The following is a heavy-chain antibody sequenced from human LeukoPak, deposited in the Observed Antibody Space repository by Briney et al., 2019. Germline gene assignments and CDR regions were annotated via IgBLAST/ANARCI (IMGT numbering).Heavy chain of an antibody. V-gene: IGHV1-18*01. CDR1: GYTFTSYG. D-gene: IGHD6-19*01. CDR2: ISAYNGNT. Sequence: ASVKVSCKASGYTFTSYGISWVRQAPGQGLEWMGWISAYNGNTNYAQKLQGRVTMTTDTSTSTAYMELRSLRPDNTAVYYCARDALGSAVAGGAYYYYGMDVWGQGTTVTVSS. CDR3: ARDALGSAVAGGAYYYYGMDV. J-gene: IGHJ6*02.